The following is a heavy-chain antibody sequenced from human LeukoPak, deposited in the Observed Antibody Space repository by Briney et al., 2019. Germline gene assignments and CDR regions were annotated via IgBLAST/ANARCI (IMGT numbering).Heavy chain of an antibody. CDR1: GYSFTSYD. CDR2: MNPNSGNT. V-gene: IGHV1-8*01. D-gene: IGHD3-10*01. Sequence: ASVKVSCKASGYSFTSYDINWVRQATGQGLEWMGWMNPNSGNTGYAQKFQGRITMTRSTSISTAYMELSGLRSEDTAVYYCARVQRVTFPLKYYFDYWGQGTLVTVSS. J-gene: IGHJ4*02. CDR3: ARVQRVTFPLKYYFDY.